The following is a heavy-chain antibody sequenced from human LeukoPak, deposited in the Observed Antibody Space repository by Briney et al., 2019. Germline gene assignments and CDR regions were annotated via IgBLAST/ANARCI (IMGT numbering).Heavy chain of an antibody. CDR2: INHSGST. J-gene: IGHJ4*02. CDR1: GGSISGYY. D-gene: IGHD3-3*01. CDR3: ARGVRIDFWSGPRFDY. V-gene: IGHV4-34*01. Sequence: SETLSLTCTVSGGSISGYYWSWIRQPPGKGLEWIGEINHSGSTNYNPSLKSRVTISVDTSKNQFSLKLSSVTAADTAVYYCARGVRIDFWSGPRFDYWGQGTLVTVSS.